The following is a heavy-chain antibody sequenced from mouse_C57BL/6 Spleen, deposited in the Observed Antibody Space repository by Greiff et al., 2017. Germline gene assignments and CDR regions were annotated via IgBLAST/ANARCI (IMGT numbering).Heavy chain of an antibody. D-gene: IGHD6-2*01. J-gene: IGHJ4*01. CDR1: GFSLTSYG. V-gene: IGHV2-5*01. Sequence: VQLQESGPGLVQPSQSLSITCTVSGFSLTSYGVHWVRQSPGKGLEWLGVIWRGGSTDYNAAFMSRLSITKDNSKSQVFFKMNSLQADDTAIYYCAKTLSGPYYAMDYWGQGTSVTVSS. CDR3: AKTLSGPYYAMDY. CDR2: IWRGGST.